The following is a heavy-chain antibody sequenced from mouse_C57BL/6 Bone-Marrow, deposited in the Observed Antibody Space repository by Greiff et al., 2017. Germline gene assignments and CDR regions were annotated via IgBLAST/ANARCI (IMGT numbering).Heavy chain of an antibody. J-gene: IGHJ3*01. V-gene: IGHV1-19*01. CDR1: GYTFTDYY. CDR2: INPYNGGT. D-gene: IGHD4-1*01. CDR3: ARDFWDGFAY. Sequence: EVQLQQSGPVLVKPGASVTMSCKASGYTFTDYYMNWVKQSHGKSLEWIGVINPYNGGTSYNQKFKGKATLTVDKSSSTAYMELNSLTSEDSAVYYCARDFWDGFAYWGQGTLVTVAA.